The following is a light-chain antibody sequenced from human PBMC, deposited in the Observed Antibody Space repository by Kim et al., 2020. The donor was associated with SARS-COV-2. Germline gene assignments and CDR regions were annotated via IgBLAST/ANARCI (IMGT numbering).Light chain of an antibody. CDR2: GAS. Sequence: EIVLTQSPGTLSLSPGERATLSCRASQRVTSSYLAWYQQKPGQAPRLLISGASSRATGIPDRFSGSGSVTDFTLTISRLEPEDIAVYYCQQYDTSPWTFGQGTKVDIK. CDR1: QRVTSSY. CDR3: QQYDTSPWT. J-gene: IGKJ1*01. V-gene: IGKV3-20*01.